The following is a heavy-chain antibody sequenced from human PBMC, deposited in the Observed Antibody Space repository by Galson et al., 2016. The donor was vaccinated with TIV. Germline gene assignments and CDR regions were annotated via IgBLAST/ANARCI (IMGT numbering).Heavy chain of an antibody. V-gene: IGHV3-9*01. D-gene: IGHD3-3*01. CDR2: INWNSGSV. CDR1: GFSFGDYA. CDR3: AKAKSIFGVVPHRAFDV. Sequence: SLRLSCAASGFSFGDYAMHWVRQAPGKGLEWVSGINWNSGSVDFADSVKGRFTISRDNAKNSLYLQMYSLRGEDTALYYCAKAKSIFGVVPHRAFDVWGQGTTVTVSS. J-gene: IGHJ3*01.